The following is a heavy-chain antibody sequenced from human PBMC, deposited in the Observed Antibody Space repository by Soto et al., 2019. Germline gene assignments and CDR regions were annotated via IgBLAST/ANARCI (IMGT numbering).Heavy chain of an antibody. J-gene: IGHJ4*02. D-gene: IGHD1-26*01. Sequence: SETLSLTCTVSGDSISYYYLNWIRQPPGKGLEWIGYMYYSGITNSNPALKSRVTLSVDRSRNQFSLSLSSVTAADTAVYYCAREDMSGTYYFDYWGPGTQVTVSS. CDR2: MYYSGIT. CDR3: AREDMSGTYYFDY. CDR1: GDSISYYY. V-gene: IGHV4-59*01.